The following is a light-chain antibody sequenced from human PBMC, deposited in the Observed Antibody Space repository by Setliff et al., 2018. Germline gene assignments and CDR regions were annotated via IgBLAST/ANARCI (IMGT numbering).Light chain of an antibody. Sequence: QSALTQPRSVSGSPGQSVTISCTGTSSDVGGYNYVSWYQQHPGKAPKLMIYDVSKRPSGVPDRFSGSKSGNTASLTISGLQAEDEADYYCCSYAGSSTLVFGNGTKGTVL. J-gene: IGLJ1*01. CDR1: SSDVGGYNY. CDR3: CSYAGSSTLV. V-gene: IGLV2-11*01. CDR2: DVS.